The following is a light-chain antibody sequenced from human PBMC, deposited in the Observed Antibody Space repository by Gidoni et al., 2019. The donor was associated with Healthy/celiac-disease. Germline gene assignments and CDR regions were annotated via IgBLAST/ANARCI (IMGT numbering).Light chain of an antibody. CDR2: AAS. CDR3: QQSYSTPFT. J-gene: IGKJ3*01. V-gene: IGKV1-39*01. Sequence: IQMTQSPSSLSASVGDRVTITCRASQSISSYLNWYQQKPGKAPKLLIYAASRLQSGVPSRFSGSGSGTDFTLTISSLQPEYFATYYCQQSYSTPFTFXPXTKVDIK. CDR1: QSISSY.